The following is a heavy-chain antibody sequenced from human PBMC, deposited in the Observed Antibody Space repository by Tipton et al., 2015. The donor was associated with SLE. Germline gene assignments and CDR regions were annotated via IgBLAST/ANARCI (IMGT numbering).Heavy chain of an antibody. CDR2: IYYSGST. D-gene: IGHD6-19*01. V-gene: IGHV4-39*01. J-gene: IGHJ4*02. CDR3: ARGARGWSISHFDY. Sequence: TLSLTCTVSGGSISSSSCYWGWIRQPPGKGLEWIGSIYYSGSTYYNPSLKSRVTISVDTSKNQFSLKLESMTATDTAVYYCARGARGWSISHFDYWGQGTLVTVSS. CDR1: GGSISSSSCY.